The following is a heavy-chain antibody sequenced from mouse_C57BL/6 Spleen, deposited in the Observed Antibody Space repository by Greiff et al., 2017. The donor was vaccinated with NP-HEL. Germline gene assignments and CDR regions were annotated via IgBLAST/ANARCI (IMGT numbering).Heavy chain of an antibody. CDR1: GYTFTSYW. CDR3: ARSGGYEGGFAY. D-gene: IGHD2-2*01. Sequence: QVQLQQPGAELVKPGASVKMSCKASGYTFTSYWITWVKQRPGQGLEWIGDIYPGSGSTNYNEKFKSKATLTVDTSSSTAYMQLSSLTSEDSAVYYCARSGGYEGGFAYGGQGTLVTVSA. V-gene: IGHV1-55*01. J-gene: IGHJ3*01. CDR2: IYPGSGST.